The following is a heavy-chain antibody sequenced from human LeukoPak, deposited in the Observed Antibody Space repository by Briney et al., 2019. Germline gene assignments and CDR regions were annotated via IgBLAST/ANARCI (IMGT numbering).Heavy chain of an antibody. Sequence: SETLSLTCTVSGGSISSYYWSWIRQPAGKGLEWIGRIYTSGSTNYNPSLKSRVTMSVDTSKNQFSLNLSSVTAADTAVYYCAREVKYYYGSGSSRYNWFDPWGQGTLVTVSS. V-gene: IGHV4-4*07. CDR2: IYTSGST. D-gene: IGHD3-10*01. CDR3: AREVKYYYGSGSSRYNWFDP. J-gene: IGHJ5*02. CDR1: GGSISSYY.